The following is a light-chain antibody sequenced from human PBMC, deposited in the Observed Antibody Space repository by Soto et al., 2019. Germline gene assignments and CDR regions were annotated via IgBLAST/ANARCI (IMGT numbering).Light chain of an antibody. Sequence: QSALTQPASVSGSPGQSITISCTGTSSDVGTYNYVSWYQHRPGKAPKLMIYDVSYRPSGVSNRFSGSKSPNTASLTISVLQAEDEADYYCSSYTTSNTQVFGGGTKLTVL. CDR1: SSDVGTYNY. CDR2: DVS. J-gene: IGLJ3*02. CDR3: SSYTTSNTQV. V-gene: IGLV2-14*01.